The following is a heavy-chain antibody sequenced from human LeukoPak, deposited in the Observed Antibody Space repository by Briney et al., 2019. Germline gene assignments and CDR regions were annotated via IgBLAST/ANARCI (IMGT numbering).Heavy chain of an antibody. D-gene: IGHD6-19*01. J-gene: IGHJ4*02. CDR2: ISSSSSYI. CDR1: GFTFSSYS. Sequence: GGSLRLSCAASGFTFSSYSMNWVRQAPGKGLEWVSSISSSSSYIYYADSVKGRFTISRDNAKNSLYLQMNSLRAEDTAVYYCARDRTGYSSGGGGYWGQGILVTVSS. V-gene: IGHV3-21*01. CDR3: ARDRTGYSSGGGGY.